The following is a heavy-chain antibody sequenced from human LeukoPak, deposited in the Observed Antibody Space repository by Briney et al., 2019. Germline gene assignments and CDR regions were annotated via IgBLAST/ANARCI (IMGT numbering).Heavy chain of an antibody. V-gene: IGHV2-70*19. D-gene: IGHD4-11*01. CDR2: IDWDDER. CDR3: TRYRLSFFDY. J-gene: IGHJ4*02. CDR1: GFTVSSNY. Sequence: LRLSCAASGFTVSSNYMSWVRQPPGKALEWLARIDWDDERHYSTSLKTRLTISKDTSKNQVVLTMTNVDPVDTATYYCTRYRLSFFDYWGQGTLVTVSS.